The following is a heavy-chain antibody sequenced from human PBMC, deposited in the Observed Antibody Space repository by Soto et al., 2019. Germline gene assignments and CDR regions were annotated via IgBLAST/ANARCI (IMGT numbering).Heavy chain of an antibody. D-gene: IGHD3-10*01. V-gene: IGHV3-74*01. CDR3: ARDGLSDYYFDY. CDR1: GFTLSSYW. CDR2: INSDGSTP. J-gene: IGHJ4*02. Sequence: EVQLVESGGGLVQPGGSLRLSCAASGFTLSSYWMHWVRQAPGKGLVWVSRINSDGSTPTYADSVKGRFPISRDNAKNTLYLQMNRLRAEDTAVYYCARDGLSDYYFDYWCQGTLVTVSS.